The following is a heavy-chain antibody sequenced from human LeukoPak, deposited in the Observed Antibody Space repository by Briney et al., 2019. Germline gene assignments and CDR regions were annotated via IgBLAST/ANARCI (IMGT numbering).Heavy chain of an antibody. V-gene: IGHV3-53*01. Sequence: PGGSLILSCAASGFTVSSNYMSWVRQAPGKGLEWVSVIYSGGSTYYADSVEGRFTISRDNSKNTLYLQMNSLRAEDTAVYYCARVAWTPYWGQGTLVTVSS. CDR3: ARVAWTPY. J-gene: IGHJ4*02. D-gene: IGHD3/OR15-3a*01. CDR2: IYSGGST. CDR1: GFTVSSNY.